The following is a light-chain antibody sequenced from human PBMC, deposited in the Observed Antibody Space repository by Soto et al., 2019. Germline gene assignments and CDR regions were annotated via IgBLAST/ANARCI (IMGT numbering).Light chain of an antibody. CDR3: QNYNTVPIA. V-gene: IGKV1-27*01. Sequence: IQMTQSPSSLSASVGDRVTITCRASYDINIYLAWYQQRPGTVPKLLIYTASTLQSGVPSRFSGSGFGIDFTLTISSLQPEDVATYYCQNYNTVPIAFGQGTRLEI. J-gene: IGKJ5*01. CDR2: TAS. CDR1: YDINIY.